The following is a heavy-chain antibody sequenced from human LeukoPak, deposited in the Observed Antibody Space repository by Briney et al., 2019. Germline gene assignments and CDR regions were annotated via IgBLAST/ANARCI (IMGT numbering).Heavy chain of an antibody. Sequence: PSETLSLTCAVSGYSISSGNYWGWIRQPPGKGLEWIGSIYHSGSTYYNPSLKSRVTISVDTSKNQFSLKLNSVTAADTAVYYCARGGVVPAAEYNCFDPWGQGTLVIVSS. V-gene: IGHV4-38-2*01. J-gene: IGHJ5*02. D-gene: IGHD2-2*01. CDR3: ARGGVVPAAEYNCFDP. CDR1: GYSISSGNY. CDR2: IYHSGST.